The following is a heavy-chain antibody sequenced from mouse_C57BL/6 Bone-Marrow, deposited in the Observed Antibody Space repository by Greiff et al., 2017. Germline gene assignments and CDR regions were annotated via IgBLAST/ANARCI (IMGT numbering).Heavy chain of an antibody. CDR3: ARGGITTVVAHFDY. CDR2: ISDGGSYT. V-gene: IGHV5-4*03. Sequence: EVKLVESGGGLVKPGGSLKLSCAASGFTFSSYAMSWVRQTPEKRLEWVATISDGGSYTYYPDNVKGRFTISRDNAKNNLYLQMSHLKSEDTAMYYCARGGITTVVAHFDYWGQGTTLTVSS. CDR1: GFTFSSYA. D-gene: IGHD1-1*01. J-gene: IGHJ2*01.